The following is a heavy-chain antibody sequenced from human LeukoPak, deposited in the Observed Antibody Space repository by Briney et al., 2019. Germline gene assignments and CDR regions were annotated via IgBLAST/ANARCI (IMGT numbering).Heavy chain of an antibody. CDR3: AKQVGLGPNFDY. J-gene: IGHJ4*02. CDR1: ASTFSTLA. D-gene: IGHD3-16*01. Sequence: GGSLRLSCPPSASTFSTLAMGWVRQPPGRGLEWVSSISGSGGATYYADSVKGRFTISRDNSKNRLHLQMNSLRAEDTAVYYCAKQVGLGPNFDYWGQGTLVTVSS. CDR2: ISGSGGAT. V-gene: IGHV3-23*01.